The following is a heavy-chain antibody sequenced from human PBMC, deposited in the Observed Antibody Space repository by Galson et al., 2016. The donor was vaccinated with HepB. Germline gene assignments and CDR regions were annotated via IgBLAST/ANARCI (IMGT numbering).Heavy chain of an antibody. CDR2: IYWDDNE. D-gene: IGHD6-19*01. CDR3: ARGSGWLLDR. J-gene: IGHJ5*02. Sequence: PALVKPTQTLTLTCTFSGFSLSTSAVGVGWIRQAPGKAPEWLAFIYWDDNEHYSPSLESRLTITKDTPKNQVVLTTTNMDPVDTGTYYCARGSGWLLDRWGQGTLVTVSS. CDR1: GFSLSTSAVG. V-gene: IGHV2-5*02.